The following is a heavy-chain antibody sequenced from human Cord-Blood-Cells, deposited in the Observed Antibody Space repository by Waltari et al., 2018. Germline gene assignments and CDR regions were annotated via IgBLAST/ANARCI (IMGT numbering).Heavy chain of an antibody. CDR1: GGSISSYY. D-gene: IGHD2-8*01. CDR3: ARDNGG. Sequence: QVQLQESGPGLVKPSEPLSLTCTVPGGSISSYYWGWIRQPPGKGLEWIGYIYYSGSTNYNPSLKSRITISVDTSKNQFSLKLSSVTAADTAVYYCARDNGGWGQGTLVTVSS. J-gene: IGHJ4*02. CDR2: IYYSGST. V-gene: IGHV4-59*01.